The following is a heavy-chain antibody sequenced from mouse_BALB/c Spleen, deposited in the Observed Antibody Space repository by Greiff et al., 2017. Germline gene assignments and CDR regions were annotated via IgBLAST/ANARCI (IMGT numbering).Heavy chain of an antibody. CDR3: ARGGLITYWYFDV. D-gene: IGHD2-4*01. V-gene: IGHV1-87*01. CDR1: GYTFTSYW. J-gene: IGHJ1*01. Sequence: QVQLQQSGAELARPGASVKLSCKASGYTFTSYWMQWVKQRPGQGLEWIGAIYPGDGDTRYTQKFKGKATLTADKSSSTAYMQLSSLASEDSAVYYCARGGLITYWYFDVWGAGTTVTVSS. CDR2: IYPGDGDT.